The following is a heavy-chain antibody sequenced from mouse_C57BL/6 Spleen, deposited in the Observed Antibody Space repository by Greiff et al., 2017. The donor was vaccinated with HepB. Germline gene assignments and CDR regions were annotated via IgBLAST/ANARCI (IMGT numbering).Heavy chain of an antibody. J-gene: IGHJ2*01. CDR3: ARRGLRGYFDY. V-gene: IGHV3-6*01. CDR2: ISYDGSN. CDR1: GYSITSGYY. Sequence: ESGPGLVKPSQSLSLTCSVTGYSITSGYYWNWIRQFPGNKLEWMGYISYDGSNNYNPSLKNRISITRDTSKNQFFLKLNSVTTEDTATYYCARRGLRGYFDYWGQGTTLTVSS. D-gene: IGHD1-1*01.